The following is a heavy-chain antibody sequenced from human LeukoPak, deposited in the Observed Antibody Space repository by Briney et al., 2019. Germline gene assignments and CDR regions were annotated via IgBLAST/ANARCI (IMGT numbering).Heavy chain of an antibody. J-gene: IGHJ4*02. CDR2: IYYSGST. CDR1: GGSISSSSYY. Sequence: SETLSLTCTVSGGSISSSSYYWGWIRQPPGKGLEWIGSIYYSGSTYYNPSLKSRVTISVDTSKNQFSLKLSSVTAADTAVYYCARRARGPRGYFDYWGQGTLVTVSS. D-gene: IGHD3-16*01. V-gene: IGHV4-39*07. CDR3: ARRARGPRGYFDY.